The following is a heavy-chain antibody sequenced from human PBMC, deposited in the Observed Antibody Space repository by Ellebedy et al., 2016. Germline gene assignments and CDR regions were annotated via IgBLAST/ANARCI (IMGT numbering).Heavy chain of an antibody. J-gene: IGHJ4*02. CDR2: IDPSDSYT. V-gene: IGHV5-10-1*01. D-gene: IGHD2-15*01. CDR3: ARHDCRGYSCYSNLAY. CDR1: AYSFSSSW. Sequence: GESLKISXKSSAYSFSSSWISWVRQMPGKGLEWMGKIDPSDSYTNYGPSFQGHVPISADKSITTAHLQWSSLKASDTAFYYCARHDCRGYSCYSNLAYWGQGTLVTVAS.